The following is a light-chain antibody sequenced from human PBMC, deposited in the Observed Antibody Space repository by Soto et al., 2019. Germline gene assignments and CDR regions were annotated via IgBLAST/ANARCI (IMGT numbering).Light chain of an antibody. CDR1: QSVSSY. V-gene: IGKV3-11*01. J-gene: IGKJ4*01. CDR2: DAS. CDR3: QQRSNWPLT. Sequence: EIVLTQSPATLSLSPGETATLSCRASQSVSSYLAWYQQKPGQAPRLHIYDASNRATGIPARFSGSGYGTDFTLTISGLEPEDFAVYYCQQRSNWPLTFGGGPEVEIK.